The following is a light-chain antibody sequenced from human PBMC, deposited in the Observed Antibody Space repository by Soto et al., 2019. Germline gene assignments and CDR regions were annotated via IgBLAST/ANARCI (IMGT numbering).Light chain of an antibody. CDR3: QQSFSTPPT. Sequence: DIQLTQSPSFLSASVGDRVTVTCRASQGIINFLNWYQHKRGEAPILLIYGASNLQNGVPSRFSGSGSGADFTLAISSLQPEDFATYYCQQSFSTPPTCGQGTMVDIK. CDR2: GAS. CDR1: QGIINF. J-gene: IGKJ1*01. V-gene: IGKV1-39*01.